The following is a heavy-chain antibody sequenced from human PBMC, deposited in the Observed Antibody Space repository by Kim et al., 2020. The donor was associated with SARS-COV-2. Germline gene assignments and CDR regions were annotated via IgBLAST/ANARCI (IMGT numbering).Heavy chain of an antibody. Sequence: TNYHPSLKSRVTISVDTSKNQFSLKLSSVTAADTAVYYCARISNRRYFDYWGQGTLVTVSS. CDR3: ARISNRRYFDY. CDR2: T. V-gene: IGHV4-34*01. D-gene: IGHD4-4*01. J-gene: IGHJ4*02.